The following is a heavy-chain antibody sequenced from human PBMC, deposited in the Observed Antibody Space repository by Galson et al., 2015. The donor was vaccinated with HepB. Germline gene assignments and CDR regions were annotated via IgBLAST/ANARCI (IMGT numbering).Heavy chain of an antibody. V-gene: IGHV4-59*01. J-gene: IGHJ6*02. D-gene: IGHD3-3*01. CDR2: IYYSGST. CDR1: GGSISSYY. Sequence: ETLSLTCTVSGGSISSYYWSWIRQPPGKGLEWIGYIYYSGSTNYNPSLKSRVTISVDTSKNQFSLKLSSVTAADTAVYYCARGDWSGYYTGMYYYGMDVWGQGTTVTVSS. CDR3: ARGDWSGYYTGMYYYGMDV.